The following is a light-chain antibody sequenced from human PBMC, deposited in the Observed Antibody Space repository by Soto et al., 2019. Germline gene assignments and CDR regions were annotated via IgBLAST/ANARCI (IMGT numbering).Light chain of an antibody. J-gene: IGLJ2*01. CDR2: EVS. CDR3: SSYAASNTLL. Sequence: QSALTQPASVSGSPGQSITISCTGTTGGGYNYVSWYQHHPGKAPKLLIYEVSNRPSGISNRFSGSKSGNTASLTISGLQAEDEASYYCSSYAASNTLLFGGGIKLTVL. CDR1: TGGGYNY. V-gene: IGLV2-14*01.